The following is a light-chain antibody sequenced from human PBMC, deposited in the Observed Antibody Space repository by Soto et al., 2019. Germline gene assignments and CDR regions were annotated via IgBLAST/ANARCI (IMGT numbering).Light chain of an antibody. CDR1: QDISNY. CDR3: LQHISYPLT. J-gene: IGKJ4*01. Sequence: DIPMTQSPSVMSASVGDRVTITCRASQDISNYLAWFQQKPGEVPKRLIYAASNLQSGVPSRFSGSGSGTEFTLTISSLQPEDFATYYCLQHISYPLTFGGGTRMDIK. CDR2: AAS. V-gene: IGKV1-17*03.